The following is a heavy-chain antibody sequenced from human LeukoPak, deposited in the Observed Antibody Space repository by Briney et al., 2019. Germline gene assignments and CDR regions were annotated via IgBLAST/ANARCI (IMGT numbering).Heavy chain of an antibody. CDR2: IYTSGST. D-gene: IGHD3-16*01. CDR3: ARGKVLGGLNWFDP. Sequence: PSETLSLTCTVSGGSISSYYWSWIRQPPGKGLEWIGYIYTSGSTNYNPSLKSRVTISVDTSKNQFSLKLSSVTAADTAVYYCARGKVLGGLNWFDPWGQGTLVTVSS. CDR1: GGSISSYY. V-gene: IGHV4-4*09. J-gene: IGHJ5*02.